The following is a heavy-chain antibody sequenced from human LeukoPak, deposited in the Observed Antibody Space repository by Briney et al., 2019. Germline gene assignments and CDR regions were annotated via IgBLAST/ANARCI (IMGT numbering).Heavy chain of an antibody. CDR2: IYTSGST. J-gene: IGHJ4*02. CDR3: AGDFGY. Sequence: SETLSLTCTVSGGSISSGSYHWSWIRQPAGKGLEWIGRIYTSGSTNYNPSLRSRVTISVDTSKNQFSLKLSSVTAADTAVYYCAGDFGYWGQGTLVTVSS. D-gene: IGHD3-10*01. CDR1: GGSISSGSYH. V-gene: IGHV4-61*02.